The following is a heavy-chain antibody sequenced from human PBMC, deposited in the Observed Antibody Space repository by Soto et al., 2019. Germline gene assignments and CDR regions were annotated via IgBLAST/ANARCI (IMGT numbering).Heavy chain of an antibody. CDR1: GFSFSSHA. CDR2: IWSDGSNR. V-gene: IGHV3-33*01. Sequence: QVQLVESGGGVVQPGMSLRLSCATSGFSFSSHAMHWVRQAPGKGLEWVAQIWSDGSNRYYADSMRGRFTISRDFSKNAAFLQMDSLRAGDTAVYYCARDGQNLAPYAFDMWGQGTLVTVSS. CDR3: ARDGQNLAPYAFDM. J-gene: IGHJ3*02.